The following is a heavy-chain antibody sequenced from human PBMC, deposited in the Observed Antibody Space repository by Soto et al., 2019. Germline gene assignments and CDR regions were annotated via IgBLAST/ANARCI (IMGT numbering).Heavy chain of an antibody. V-gene: IGHV3-48*01. Sequence: EVQLVESGGGLVQPGGSLRLSCAASGFTFSSYSMNWVRQAPGKGLEWVSYISSSSSTIYYAASVKGRFTISRDNAKNALYLQMNSLRAEDTVVYYCARDLNSGLFDYWGQGTLVTVSS. J-gene: IGHJ4*02. D-gene: IGHD1-7*01. CDR1: GFTFSSYS. CDR2: ISSSSSTI. CDR3: ARDLNSGLFDY.